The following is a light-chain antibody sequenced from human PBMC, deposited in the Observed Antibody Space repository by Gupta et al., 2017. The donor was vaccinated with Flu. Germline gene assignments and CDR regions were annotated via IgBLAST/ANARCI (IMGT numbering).Light chain of an antibody. J-gene: IGKJ1*01. CDR1: QNISPY. Sequence: IQMTQSPSSLSASVGDRVTITCRASQNISPYLNWYQQKPGKAPKLLIYETSSLESGVPSRFSGSTSGTDFTLTISSLQPEDFATYYCHQSHTTPQTFGQGTKVEI. V-gene: IGKV1-39*01. CDR2: ETS. CDR3: HQSHTTPQT.